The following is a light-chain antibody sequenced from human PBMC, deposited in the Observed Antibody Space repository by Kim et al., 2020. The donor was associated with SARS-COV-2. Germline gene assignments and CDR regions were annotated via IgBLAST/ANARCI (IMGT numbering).Light chain of an antibody. J-gene: IGKJ4*01. CDR2: GAS. CDR1: QSVSSN. V-gene: IGKV3-15*01. Sequence: ELVMTQSPATLSVSPGERATLSCRASQSVSSNLAWYQQKPGQAPRLLIYGASTRATGIPGRFSGSGSGTEYTLTISSLQSEDFAVYYCEQYSHWPLTCGGGTKLETK. CDR3: EQYSHWPLT.